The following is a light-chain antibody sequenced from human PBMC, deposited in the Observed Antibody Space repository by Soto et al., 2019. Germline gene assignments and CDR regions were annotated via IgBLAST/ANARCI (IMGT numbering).Light chain of an antibody. Sequence: QSALTQPASVSGSPGQSITISCTGTSSDVGGYNYISWYQQHPGKAPTLIIYDVSNRPSGVSNRFSASKSGHTASLTISGLQAEDEADYYCSSFTRRSTLVFGAGTKLTVL. CDR2: DVS. V-gene: IGLV2-14*01. J-gene: IGLJ2*01. CDR3: SSFTRRSTLV. CDR1: SSDVGGYNY.